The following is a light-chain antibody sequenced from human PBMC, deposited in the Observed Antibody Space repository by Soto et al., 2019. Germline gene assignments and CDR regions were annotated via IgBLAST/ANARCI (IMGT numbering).Light chain of an antibody. J-gene: IGLJ1*01. CDR2: DVS. CDR1: SSDVGGYDY. Sequence: SALTQPASVSGSPGQSITISCTGTSSDVGGYDYVSWYQQHPGKAPKLLIYDVSNRPSGVPDRFSGSKSGTSASLAITGLQAEDEADYYCQSYDSSLSGYVFGTGTKVTVL. V-gene: IGLV2-14*01. CDR3: QSYDSSLSGYV.